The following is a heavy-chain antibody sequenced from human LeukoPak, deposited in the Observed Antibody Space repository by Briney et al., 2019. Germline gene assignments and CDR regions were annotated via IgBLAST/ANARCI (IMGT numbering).Heavy chain of an antibody. CDR3: ARERAAAGKRGTEYFQH. Sequence: ASVKVSCKASGYTFTSCGISWVRQAPGQGLEWMGWISAYNGNTNYAQKLQGRVTMTTDTSTSTAYMELRSLRSDDTAVYYCARERAAAGKRGTEYFQHWGQGTLVTVSS. V-gene: IGHV1-18*01. CDR1: GYTFTSCG. D-gene: IGHD6-13*01. CDR2: ISAYNGNT. J-gene: IGHJ1*01.